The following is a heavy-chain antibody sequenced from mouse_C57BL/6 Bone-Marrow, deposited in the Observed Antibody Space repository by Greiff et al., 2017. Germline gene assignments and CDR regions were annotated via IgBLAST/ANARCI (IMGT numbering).Heavy chain of an antibody. D-gene: IGHD1-1*01. Sequence: QVQLQQPGAELVKPGASVKMSCKASGYTFTSYWITWVKQRPGQGLEWIGDIYPGSGSTNYNEKFKSKATLTVDTSSSTAYMQLSRLTSEDSAVYYCARFITTVVATSRYYYAMDYWGQGTSVTVSS. CDR1: GYTFTSYW. CDR2: IYPGSGST. CDR3: ARFITTVVATSRYYYAMDY. J-gene: IGHJ4*01. V-gene: IGHV1-55*01.